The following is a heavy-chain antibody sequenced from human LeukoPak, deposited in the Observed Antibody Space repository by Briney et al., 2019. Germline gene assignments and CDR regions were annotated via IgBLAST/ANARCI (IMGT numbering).Heavy chain of an antibody. CDR1: GYTFTSYD. Sequence: ASVKVSCKASGYTFTSYDINWVRQAPGQGLEWMGWMNPNSGNTGHAQKFQGRVTMTRNTSISTAYMELSSLRSEDTAVYYCARVTVELLWFGELLYYGMDVWGQGTTVTVSS. CDR2: MNPNSGNT. CDR3: ARVTVELLWFGELLYYGMDV. D-gene: IGHD3-10*01. J-gene: IGHJ6*02. V-gene: IGHV1-8*01.